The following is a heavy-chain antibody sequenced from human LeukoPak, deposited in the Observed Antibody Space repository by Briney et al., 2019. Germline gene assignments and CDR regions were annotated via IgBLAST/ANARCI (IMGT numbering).Heavy chain of an antibody. D-gene: IGHD6-13*01. CDR3: AREGVWRQQLVDYYYGMDV. CDR2: INSDGSST. CDR1: GFTFSSYW. Sequence: GGFQRLSCAASGFTFSSYWMHWVRQAPGKGLVWVSRINSDGSSTSYADSVKGRFTISRDNAKNTLYLQMNSLRAEDTAVYYCAREGVWRQQLVDYYYGMDVWGQGTTVTVSS. J-gene: IGHJ6*02. V-gene: IGHV3-74*01.